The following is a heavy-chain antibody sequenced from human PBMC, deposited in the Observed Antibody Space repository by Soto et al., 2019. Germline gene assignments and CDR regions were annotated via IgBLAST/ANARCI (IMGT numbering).Heavy chain of an antibody. Sequence: PSETLSLTCTVSGGSISSYYWSWIRQPPGKGLEWIGYIYYSGSTNYNPSLKSRVTISVDTSKNQFSLKLSSVTAADTAVYYCPTGALYDSSGYYGFPPQYWGQGTLVTVSS. CDR3: PTGALYDSSGYYGFPPQY. V-gene: IGHV4-59*01. J-gene: IGHJ4*02. D-gene: IGHD3-22*01. CDR2: IYYSGST. CDR1: GGSISSYY.